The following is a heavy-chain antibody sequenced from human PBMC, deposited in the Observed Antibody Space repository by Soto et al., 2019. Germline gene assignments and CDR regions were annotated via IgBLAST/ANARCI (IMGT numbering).Heavy chain of an antibody. CDR1: GGSISSGGYY. D-gene: IGHD6-13*01. Sequence: SETLSLTCTVSGGSISSGGYYWSWIRQHPGKGLEWIGYIYYSGSTYYNPSLKSRVTISVDTAKNQFSLKLSSVTAADTAVYYCARNSLDNWFDPWGPGTLVTVSS. V-gene: IGHV4-31*03. CDR3: ARNSLDNWFDP. J-gene: IGHJ5*02. CDR2: IYYSGST.